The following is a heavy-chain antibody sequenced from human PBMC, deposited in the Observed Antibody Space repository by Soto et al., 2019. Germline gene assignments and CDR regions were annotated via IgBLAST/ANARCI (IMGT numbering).Heavy chain of an antibody. D-gene: IGHD6-13*01. CDR2: IYYSGGT. Sequence: SETLSLTCTVSGGSISSYYWSWIRQPPGKGLEWIGYIYYSGGTNYNPSLKSRVTISVDTSKNQFSLKLSSVTAADTAVYYCARSIADSPYFDYWGQGTLVTVSS. V-gene: IGHV4-59*01. J-gene: IGHJ4*02. CDR1: GGSISSYY. CDR3: ARSIADSPYFDY.